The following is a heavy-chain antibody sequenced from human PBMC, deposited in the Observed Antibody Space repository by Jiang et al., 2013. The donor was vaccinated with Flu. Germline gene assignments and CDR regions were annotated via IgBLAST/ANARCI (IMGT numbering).Heavy chain of an antibody. V-gene: IGHV4-59*01. CDR1: GGSISSYY. CDR2: IYYSGST. J-gene: IGHJ4*02. Sequence: GPGLVKPSETLSLTCTVSGGSISSYYWSWIRQPPGKGLEWIGYIYYSGSTNYNPSLKSRVTISVDTSKNQFSLKLSSVTAADTAVYYCARAPGGYGSGYYSLKRTVEYFDYWGQGTLVTVSS. CDR3: ARAPGGYGSGYYSLKRTVEYFDY. D-gene: IGHD3-22*01.